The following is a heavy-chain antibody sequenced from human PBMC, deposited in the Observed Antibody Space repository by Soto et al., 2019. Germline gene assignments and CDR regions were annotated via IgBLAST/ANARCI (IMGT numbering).Heavy chain of an antibody. CDR3: ASVNLQFSYGIDV. J-gene: IGHJ6*02. V-gene: IGHV3-48*03. D-gene: IGHD3-3*01. CDR2: ISKSSSVI. Sequence: VQLVESGGGLVQPGGSLRLSCAASGSTFSSSEVHWVRQAPGKGLEWVSYISKSSSVIYYADSVKGRFTISRDNAKNLLYLQMNSLRAEDTAVYFCASVNLQFSYGIDVWGQGTTVTVSS. CDR1: GSTFSSSE.